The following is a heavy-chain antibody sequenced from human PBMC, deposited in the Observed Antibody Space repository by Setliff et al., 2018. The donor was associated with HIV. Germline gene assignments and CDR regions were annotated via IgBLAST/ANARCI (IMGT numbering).Heavy chain of an antibody. V-gene: IGHV4-39*01. CDR1: GGSISSSSYY. Sequence: PSETLSLTCTVSGGSISSSSYYWGWIRQPPGKGREWIGSIFYSGSANYNPSLRSPVAISVDTSKNQFSLKLSSVTAADSAVYYCARTKAYTVMGFDYWGQGTLVTAPQ. J-gene: IGHJ4*02. CDR3: ARTKAYTVMGFDY. D-gene: IGHD5-18*01. CDR2: IFYSGSA.